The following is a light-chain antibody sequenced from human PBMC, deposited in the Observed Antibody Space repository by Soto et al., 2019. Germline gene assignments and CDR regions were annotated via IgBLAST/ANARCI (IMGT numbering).Light chain of an antibody. CDR1: SPNIESNT. CDR3: AAWDDSLNGYV. V-gene: IGLV1-44*01. J-gene: IGLJ1*01. Sequence: QSVLTQPPSASGTPGQRVTISCSGSSPNIESNTVNWYQQLPGTAPKLLVYSNNQRPSGVPDRFSGSKSGTSASLAISGLQSEDEADYYCAAWDDSLNGYVFGTGTKLTVL. CDR2: SNN.